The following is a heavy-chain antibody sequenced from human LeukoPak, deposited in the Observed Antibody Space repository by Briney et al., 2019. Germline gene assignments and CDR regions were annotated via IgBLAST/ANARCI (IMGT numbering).Heavy chain of an antibody. D-gene: IGHD6-19*01. J-gene: IGHJ4*02. CDR1: GFTFSSYG. CDR3: ARVHRKQGLLYYFDY. CDR2: ISYDGSNK. V-gene: IGHV3-30*03. Sequence: PGGSLRLSCAASGFTFSSYGMHWVRHAPGKGLEWVAVISYDGSNKYYADSVKGRFTISRDNSKNTLYLQMNSLRAEDTAVYYCARVHRKQGLLYYFDYWGQGTLVAVSS.